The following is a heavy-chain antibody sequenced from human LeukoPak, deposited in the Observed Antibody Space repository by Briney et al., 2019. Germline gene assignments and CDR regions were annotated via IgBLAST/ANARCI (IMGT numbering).Heavy chain of an antibody. Sequence: SETLSLTCAVSGGSISSSSYYWGWIRQPPGKGLEWIGSIYYSGSNYYNPSLKRRVTISVDTSKNQFSLKLSSVTAADTAVYYCSRDVMVRGDGAFDIWGQGTMVTVSS. CDR1: GGSISSSSYY. V-gene: IGHV4-39*07. CDR3: SRDVMVRGDGAFDI. CDR2: IYYSGSN. J-gene: IGHJ3*02. D-gene: IGHD3-10*01.